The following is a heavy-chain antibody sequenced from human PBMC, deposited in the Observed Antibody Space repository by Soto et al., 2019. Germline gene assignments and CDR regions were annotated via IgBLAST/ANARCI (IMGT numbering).Heavy chain of an antibody. CDR2: ISAYNGNT. D-gene: IGHD2-15*01. CDR3: ARALPYCSGGSCYSVGTWFDP. Sequence: ASVKVSCKASDYTFTSYGISWVRQAPGQGLEWMGWISAYNGNTKYSQKFQGRVTITRDTSASTAYMELSSLRSEDTAVYYCARALPYCSGGSCYSVGTWFDPWGQGTLVTVSS. CDR1: DYTFTSYG. V-gene: IGHV1-18*01. J-gene: IGHJ5*02.